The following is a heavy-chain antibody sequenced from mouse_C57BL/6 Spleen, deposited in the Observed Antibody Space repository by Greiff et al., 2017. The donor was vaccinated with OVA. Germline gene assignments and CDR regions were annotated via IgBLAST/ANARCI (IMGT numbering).Heavy chain of an antibody. V-gene: IGHV5-4*01. CDR3: AGSVTTVVDWYFDV. Sequence: EVQVVESGGGLVKPGGSLKLSCAASGFTFSSYAMSWVRQTPEKRLEWVATISDGGSYTYYPDNVKGRFTISRDNAKNNLYLQMSHLKSEDTAMYYCAGSVTTVVDWYFDVWGTGTTVTVSS. CDR2: ISDGGSYT. CDR1: GFTFSSYA. J-gene: IGHJ1*03. D-gene: IGHD1-1*01.